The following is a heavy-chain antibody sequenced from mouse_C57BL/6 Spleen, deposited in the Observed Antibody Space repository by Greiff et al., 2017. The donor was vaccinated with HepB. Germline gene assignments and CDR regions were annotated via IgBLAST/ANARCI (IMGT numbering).Heavy chain of an antibody. Sequence: QVQLQQPGAELVRPGTSVKLSCKASGYTFTSYWTHWVKQRPGQGLEWIGVIDPSDSYTNYNQKFKGKATLTVDTSSSTAYMQLSSLTSEDSAVYYCARWHGNYGYYFDYWGQGTTLTVSS. J-gene: IGHJ2*01. CDR2: IDPSDSYT. V-gene: IGHV1-59*01. CDR1: GYTFTSYW. CDR3: ARWHGNYGYYFDY. D-gene: IGHD2-1*01.